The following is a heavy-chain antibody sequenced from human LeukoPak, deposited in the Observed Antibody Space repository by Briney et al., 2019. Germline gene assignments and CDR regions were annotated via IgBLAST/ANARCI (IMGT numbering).Heavy chain of an antibody. V-gene: IGHV3-30*02. CDR2: IRYDGSNK. CDR3: AKLSGAYGDSRDY. J-gene: IGHJ4*02. D-gene: IGHD4-17*01. CDR1: GFTFSSYG. Sequence: GGSLRLSCAASGFTFSSYGMHWVRQAPGKGLEWVAFIRYDGSNKYYADSVKGRFTLSSDYSKNTLYLQVNSLRPEDTAVYYCAKLSGAYGDSRDYWGQGTLVTVSS.